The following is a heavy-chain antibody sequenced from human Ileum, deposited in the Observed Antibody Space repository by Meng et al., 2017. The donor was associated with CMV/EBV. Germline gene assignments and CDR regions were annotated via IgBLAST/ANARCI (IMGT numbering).Heavy chain of an antibody. CDR3: VRLDLLGTKRLFGL. CDR2: IHNSGIT. Sequence: QGHLQESGPGHVNPSETLSLTCSVSGGSMTPYYWSWIRQPPGKALEFIGYIHNSGITNYNPSLGSRVLILIDMSENQLSLQLGSVTSADTATYYCVRLDLLGTKRLFGLWGQGTLVTVSS. D-gene: IGHD1-14*01. CDR1: GGSMTPYY. J-gene: IGHJ4*02. V-gene: IGHV4-59*01.